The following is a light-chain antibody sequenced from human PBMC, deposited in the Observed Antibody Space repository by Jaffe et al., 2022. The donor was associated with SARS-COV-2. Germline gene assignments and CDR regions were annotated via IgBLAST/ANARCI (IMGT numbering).Light chain of an antibody. Sequence: DIVLTQSPLSLPVTPGEAASMSCRSSHGLLHSNGNNYLDWYLQRPGQPPQLLIYMGFNRASGVPDRFNGSGSGTDFTLRITRTEAEDVGVYYCMQTLRGYIFGQGTKLEIK. CDR1: HGLLHSNGNNY. CDR3: MQTLRGYI. V-gene: IGKV2-28*01. CDR2: MGF. J-gene: IGKJ2*01.